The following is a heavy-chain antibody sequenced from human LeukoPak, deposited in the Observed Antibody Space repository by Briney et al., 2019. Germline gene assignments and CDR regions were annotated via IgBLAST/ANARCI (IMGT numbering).Heavy chain of an antibody. CDR1: GGSISSSGYY. V-gene: IGHV4-61*08. J-gene: IGHJ3*02. Sequence: SETLSLTCTVSGGSISSSGYYWGWIRQPPGKGLEWIGYIYYSGSTNYNPSLKSRVTISVDTSKNQFSLKLSSVTAADTAVYYCARERSSWYFAFDIWGQGTMVTVSS. CDR3: ARERSSWYFAFDI. CDR2: IYYSGST. D-gene: IGHD6-13*01.